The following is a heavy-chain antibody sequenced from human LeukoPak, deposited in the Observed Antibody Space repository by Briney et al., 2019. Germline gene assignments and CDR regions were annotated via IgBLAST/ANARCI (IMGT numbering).Heavy chain of an antibody. D-gene: IGHD3-22*01. V-gene: IGHV1-46*01. Sequence: ASVKVSCKASGYTFTSYYMHWVRQAPGQGLEWMGIINPSGGSTSYAQKFQGRVTMTRDTSTSTVYMELSSLRSEGTAVYYCARASSSGYYDNTYYFDYWGQGTLVTVSS. CDR3: ARASSSGYYDNTYYFDY. CDR1: GYTFTSYY. CDR2: INPSGGST. J-gene: IGHJ4*02.